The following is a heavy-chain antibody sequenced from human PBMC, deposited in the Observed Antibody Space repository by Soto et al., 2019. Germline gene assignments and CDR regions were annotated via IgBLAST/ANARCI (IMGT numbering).Heavy chain of an antibody. D-gene: IGHD2-15*01. J-gene: IGHJ4*02. CDR2: IYHSGST. CDR1: GGSISSGGYS. Sequence: QLQLQESGSGLVKPSQTLSLTCAVSGGSISSGGYSWSWIRQPPGKGLEWIGYIYHSGSTYYNPSLNGRVTISVDRSKNQYSLKVSYVTAADTAGYYCASGQVVAAQHLGQGTMVTVSS. CDR3: ASGQVVAAQH. V-gene: IGHV4-30-2*01.